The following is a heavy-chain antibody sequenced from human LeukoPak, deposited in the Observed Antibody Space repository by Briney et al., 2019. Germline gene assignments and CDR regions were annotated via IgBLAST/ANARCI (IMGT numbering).Heavy chain of an antibody. CDR1: GYTFTSYG. V-gene: IGHV1-69*04. CDR2: IIPIFGIA. D-gene: IGHD1-20*01. Sequence: SVKVSCKASGYTFTSYGISWVRQAPGQGLEWMGRIIPIFGIANYAQKLQGRVTITADKSTSTAYMELSSLRSEDTAVYYCARDRAITGTTDAFDIWGQGTMVTVSS. J-gene: IGHJ3*02. CDR3: ARDRAITGTTDAFDI.